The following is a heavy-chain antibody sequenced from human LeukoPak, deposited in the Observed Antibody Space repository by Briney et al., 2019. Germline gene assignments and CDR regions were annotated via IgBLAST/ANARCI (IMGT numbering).Heavy chain of an antibody. Sequence: PGGSLRLSCAASGFSFSSYAMIWVRQAPGKGLEWVSGISGSGGSTYYADSVKGRFTISRDNSKNTLSLQMNSLRAEDTAVYYCAKVRAQQWKDAFDIWGQGTMVTVSS. D-gene: IGHD6-19*01. CDR2: ISGSGGST. CDR3: AKVRAQQWKDAFDI. J-gene: IGHJ3*02. V-gene: IGHV3-23*01. CDR1: GFSFSSYA.